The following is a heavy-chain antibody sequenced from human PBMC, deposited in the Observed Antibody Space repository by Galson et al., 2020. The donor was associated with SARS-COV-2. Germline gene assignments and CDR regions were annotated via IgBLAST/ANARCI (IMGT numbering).Heavy chain of an antibody. CDR1: GFTFRSYA. Sequence: GESLKISCAASGFTFRSYAIHWVRQAPGKGLEWVAGISYDGSNKFYADSVKGRFTISRDDPRNTLYLQMNSLRAEDTAVYYCAREVMQRLENPTNSFNIWSQGTMVTVSS. D-gene: IGHD6-25*01. CDR3: AREVMQRLENPTNSFNI. CDR2: ISYDGSNK. J-gene: IGHJ3*02. V-gene: IGHV3-30*01.